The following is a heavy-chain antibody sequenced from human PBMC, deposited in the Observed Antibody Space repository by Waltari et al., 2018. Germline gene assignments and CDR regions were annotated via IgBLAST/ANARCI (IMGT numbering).Heavy chain of an antibody. V-gene: IGHV4-34*02. CDR1: GGSFSGCF. D-gene: IGHD3-10*01. CDR3: ARVGDYHGSGRFGLDV. Sequence: QVQVQQWGAGLLKPSETLSLTCAVYGGSFSGCFCSWVRQSPWKGLEWIGKINRDGSNKFNPSLKSRGAMSVDTIKSQISLRLTSVTAADAAVYYCARVGDYHGSGRFGLDVWGQGTRVTVSS. CDR2: INRDGSN. J-gene: IGHJ6*02.